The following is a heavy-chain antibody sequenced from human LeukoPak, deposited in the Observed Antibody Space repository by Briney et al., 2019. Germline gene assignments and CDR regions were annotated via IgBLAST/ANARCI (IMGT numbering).Heavy chain of an antibody. CDR3: ARDRESSSKGHFDY. CDR2: MSYDGTNI. CDR1: GFTFSSYW. D-gene: IGHD2-15*01. J-gene: IGHJ4*02. V-gene: IGHV3-30-3*01. Sequence: PGGSLRLSCAASGFTFSSYWMTWVRQAPGRRPEWVAVMSYDGTNIFYSDSVKGRFTISRDNSKNTLFLQMNSLRAEDTAVYYCARDRESSSKGHFDYWGQGTLVTVSS.